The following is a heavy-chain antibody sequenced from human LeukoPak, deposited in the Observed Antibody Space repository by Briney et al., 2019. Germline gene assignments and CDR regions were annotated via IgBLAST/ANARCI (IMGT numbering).Heavy chain of an antibody. D-gene: IGHD1-26*01. V-gene: IGHV4-61*01. CDR3: ASGHYPFEY. Sequence: PSETLSLTCTVSGGSVSSGTYYWSWIRQPPGKGLEWIGYIYYTGSTSYNPSLKSRVTISVDSSKNQFSLRLSSVTAADTAVYYCASGHYPFEYWGQGTLVTVSS. CDR1: GGSVSSGTYY. CDR2: IYYTGST. J-gene: IGHJ4*02.